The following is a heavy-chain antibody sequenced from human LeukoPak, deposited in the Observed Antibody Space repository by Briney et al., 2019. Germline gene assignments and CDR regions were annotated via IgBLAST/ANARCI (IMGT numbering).Heavy chain of an antibody. V-gene: IGHV3-48*04. CDR1: GFVFSRDN. CDR2: ISEDI. CDR3: VREVGRPQRFFFDS. Sequence: GGSLRLSCIASGFVFSRDNMNWVRRAPGKGLEWVAHISEDICYADSVQGRFTISRDNAKNSLYLQMSNLRAEETATYYCVREVGRPQRFFFDSWGRGTPVTVSS. J-gene: IGHJ4*02. D-gene: IGHD5-24*01.